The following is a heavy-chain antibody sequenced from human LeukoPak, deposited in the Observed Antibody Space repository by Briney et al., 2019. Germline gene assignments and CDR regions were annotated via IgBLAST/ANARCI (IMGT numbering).Heavy chain of an antibody. V-gene: IGHV4-4*02. CDR3: AGLVGRYSSGLYYYYFDY. Sequence: PSETLSLTCTVSGDSINSLDLWSWVRQPPGKGLEWIGEMYLSGTTHSNPSVKSRVTISIDKSKNQFFLNLSSVTAAGTAVYYCAGLVGRYSSGLYYYYFDYWGQGTLVTVSS. D-gene: IGHD3-22*01. CDR2: MYLSGTT. CDR1: GDSINSLDL. J-gene: IGHJ4*02.